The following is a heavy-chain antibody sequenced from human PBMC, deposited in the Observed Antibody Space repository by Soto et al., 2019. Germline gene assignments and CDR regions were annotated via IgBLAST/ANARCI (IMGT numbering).Heavy chain of an antibody. Sequence: GGSLRLSCAASGLNISSYAMHWVRQAPGKGLECVSRITSDGSETIYADSVKGRFTISRDNSKNTLYLQMNSLRAEDTAVYYCARDAYGSGSYYTHRYWYYYGMDVWGQGTTVTVSS. CDR2: ITSDGSET. D-gene: IGHD3-10*01. J-gene: IGHJ6*01. V-gene: IGHV3-74*01. CDR3: ARDAYGSGSYYTHRYWYYYGMDV. CDR1: GLNISSYA.